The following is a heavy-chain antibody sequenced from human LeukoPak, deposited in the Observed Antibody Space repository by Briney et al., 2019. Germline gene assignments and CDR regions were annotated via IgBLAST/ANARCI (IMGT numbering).Heavy chain of an antibody. V-gene: IGHV4-61*02. CDR3: ARDLNPYYYDSSDI. J-gene: IGHJ3*02. CDR2: IYTSGST. D-gene: IGHD3-22*01. Sequence: SQTLSLTCTVSGGSISSGSYYWSWIRQPAGKGLEWIGRIYTSGSTNYNPSLKSRVTISVDTSKNQFSLKLSSVTAADTAVYYCARDLNPYYYDSSDIWGRGTMVTVSS. CDR1: GGSISSGSYY.